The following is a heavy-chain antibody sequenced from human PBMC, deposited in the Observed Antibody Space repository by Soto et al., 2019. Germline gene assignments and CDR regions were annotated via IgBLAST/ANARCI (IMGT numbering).Heavy chain of an antibody. Sequence: RSLTCTVSGGSISSYYWSWIRQPPGKGLEWIGYIYYSGSTNYNPSLKSRVTISVDTSKNQFSLKLSSVTAADTAVYYCARVTKGHGYDYWGQGXLVTVSS. CDR3: ARVTKGHGYDY. J-gene: IGHJ4*02. V-gene: IGHV4-59*01. CDR1: GGSISSYY. CDR2: IYYSGST. D-gene: IGHD4-4*01.